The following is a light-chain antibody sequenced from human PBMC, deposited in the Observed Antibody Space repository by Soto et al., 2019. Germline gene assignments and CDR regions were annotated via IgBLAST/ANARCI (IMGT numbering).Light chain of an antibody. J-gene: IGKJ1*01. V-gene: IGKV1-39*01. CDR2: AAS. CDR3: QQSYRTLWT. CDR1: QSISSY. Sequence: DIQMTQSPSSLSASVGDRVTISCRASQSISSYLSWYQQKPGKAPKLLVYAASTLQSGVPSRFSGSGSGTDFTLTISSLQPEDFATYYCQQSYRTLWTFGQGTKVDIK.